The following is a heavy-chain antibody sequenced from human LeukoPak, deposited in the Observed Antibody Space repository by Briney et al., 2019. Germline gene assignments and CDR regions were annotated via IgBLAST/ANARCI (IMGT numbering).Heavy chain of an antibody. D-gene: IGHD3-22*01. V-gene: IGHV3-30*02. CDR3: AKGLQRYYYDSSGYYSPYYFDY. Sequence: GGSLRLSCAASGFTFSSYGMHWVRQAPGKGLEWVAFIRYDGSNKYYADSVKGRFTISRDNSKNTLYLQMNSLRAEDTAVYYCAKGLQRYYYDSSGYYSPYYFDYWGQGTLVTVSS. CDR2: IRYDGSNK. J-gene: IGHJ4*02. CDR1: GFTFSSYG.